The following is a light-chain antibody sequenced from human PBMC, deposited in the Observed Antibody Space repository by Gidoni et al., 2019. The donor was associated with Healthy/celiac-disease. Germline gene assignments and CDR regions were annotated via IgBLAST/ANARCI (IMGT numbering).Light chain of an antibody. CDR1: QSITTW. Sequence: DIQMTQSPSTLSASVGDRVTITCRASQSITTWLAWYQQKPGKAPKLLIYDASSLESRVPSRFSGSGSGTEFTLTITSLQPEDFATYYCQQYNSFSPNTFGQGTKLEIK. J-gene: IGKJ2*01. V-gene: IGKV1-5*01. CDR3: QQYNSFSPNT. CDR2: DAS.